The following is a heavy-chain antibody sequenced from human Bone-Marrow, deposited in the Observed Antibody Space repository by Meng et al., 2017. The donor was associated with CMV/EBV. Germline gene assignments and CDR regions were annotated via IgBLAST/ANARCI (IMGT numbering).Heavy chain of an antibody. CDR2: ISGSGGST. Sequence: GGSLRLSCSASGFTFSRYAMSWVRQAPGKGLEWVSGISGSGGSTYYADSVKGRLTISRDNSKNTLYLQMNSLRADDTAVYYCAKEDITIFGVAPIDYWGQGTLVTVSS. J-gene: IGHJ4*02. V-gene: IGHV3-23*01. CDR1: GFTFSRYA. CDR3: AKEDITIFGVAPIDY. D-gene: IGHD3-3*01.